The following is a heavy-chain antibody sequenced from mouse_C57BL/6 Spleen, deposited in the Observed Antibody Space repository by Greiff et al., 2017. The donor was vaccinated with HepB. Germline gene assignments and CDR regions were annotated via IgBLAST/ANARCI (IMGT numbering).Heavy chain of an antibody. V-gene: IGHV7-1*01. J-gene: IGHJ4*01. CDR2: SRNKANDYTT. CDR3: ERDAGGGPVMTTGAMDD. D-gene: IGHD1-1*01. CDR1: GFTFSDFY. Sequence: EVNLVESGGGLVQSGRSLRLSCATSGFTFSDFYMEWVRQAPGKGLEWIAASRNKANDYTTEYSASVKGRFIVSRDTSQSILYRQMNALGEEDTAIYYGERDAGGGPVMTTGAMDDWGQGTSVTVSS.